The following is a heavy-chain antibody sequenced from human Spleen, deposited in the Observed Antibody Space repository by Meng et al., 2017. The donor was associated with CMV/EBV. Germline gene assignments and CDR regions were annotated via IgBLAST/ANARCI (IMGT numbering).Heavy chain of an antibody. CDR2: IRTKANSYAT. D-gene: IGHD6-13*01. J-gene: IGHJ6*02. CDR1: GFTFSNYG. CDR3: TRGQEGSSWYWFYYYGMDV. V-gene: IGHV3-73*01. Sequence: GGSLRLSCVASGFTFSNYGMHWVRQASGKGLEWVGRIRTKANSYATAYAASVKGRFTISRDDSKNTAYLQMNSLKTEDTAVYYCTRGQEGSSWYWFYYYGMDVWGQGTTVTVSS.